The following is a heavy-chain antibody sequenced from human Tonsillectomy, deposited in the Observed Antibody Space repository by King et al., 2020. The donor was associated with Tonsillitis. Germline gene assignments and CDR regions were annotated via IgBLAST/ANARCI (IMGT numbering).Heavy chain of an antibody. D-gene: IGHD2-2*01. CDR3: ARETDRRFCTSTSCWGYMDV. J-gene: IGHJ6*03. CDR2: IGSAGET. V-gene: IGHV3-13*01. CDR1: GFTFSSFD. Sequence: VQLVESGGGLVQPGGSLRLSCAASGFTFSSFDMHWVRQPIGKGLEWVSAIGSAGETYYPASVKGRFTISRENAKKSVYLQMNSLRAEDTAIYYCARETDRRFCTSTSCWGYMDVWGQGTTVTVSS.